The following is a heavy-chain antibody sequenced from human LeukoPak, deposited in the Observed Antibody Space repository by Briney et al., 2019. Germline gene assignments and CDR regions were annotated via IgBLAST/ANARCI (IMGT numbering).Heavy chain of an antibody. V-gene: IGHV3-30*18. J-gene: IGHJ4*02. D-gene: IGHD3-22*01. Sequence: PGRSLRLSCATSGFTFSTCVMHWVRQAPGKGLEWVAGVSYDGRNKNYADSVKGRFTFSRDNSKSTLYLQMNSLRAEDTAVYYCAKSPPGPNYYDSSAYYYGPDYWGQGTLVTVSS. CDR1: GFTFSTCV. CDR3: AKSPPGPNYYDSSAYYYGPDY. CDR2: VSYDGRNK.